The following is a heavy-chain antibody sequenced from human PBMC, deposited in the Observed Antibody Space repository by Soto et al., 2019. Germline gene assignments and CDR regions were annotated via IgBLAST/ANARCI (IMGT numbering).Heavy chain of an antibody. CDR3: ARSPDSSGYYPRRYYYGMDV. D-gene: IGHD3-22*01. CDR1: GGSIRSNNW. Sequence: SETLSLTCAVSGGSIRSNNWWSWVRQPPGKGLEWIGEIFHSGSTNYNPSLKTRVTISVDKSKNQFSLKLSSVTAADTAVYYCARSPDSSGYYPRRYYYGMDVWGQGTTVTVSS. CDR2: IFHSGST. V-gene: IGHV4-4*02. J-gene: IGHJ6*02.